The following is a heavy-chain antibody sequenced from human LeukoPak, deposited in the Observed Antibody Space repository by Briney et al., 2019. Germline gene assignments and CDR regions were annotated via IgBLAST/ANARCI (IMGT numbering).Heavy chain of an antibody. V-gene: IGHV4-39*01. CDR1: GGSISSSSYY. CDR2: IYYSGST. Sequence: KTSETLSLTCTVSGGSISSSSYYWGWIRQPPGKGLEWIGNIYYSGSTYYNPSLKSRVTEFVDTSKNQFSLKLSSVTAADTAAYYCARHLVDGHNRGSAFDIWGQGTVVTVSS. CDR3: ARHLVDGHNRGSAFDI. J-gene: IGHJ3*02. D-gene: IGHD5-24*01.